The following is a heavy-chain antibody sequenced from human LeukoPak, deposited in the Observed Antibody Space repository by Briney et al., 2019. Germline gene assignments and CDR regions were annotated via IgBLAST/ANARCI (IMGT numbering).Heavy chain of an antibody. D-gene: IGHD5-12*01. CDR3: ARGWYSGYDHYYYYYYMDV. J-gene: IGHJ6*03. CDR1: GYTFIGYY. V-gene: IGHV1-2*02. Sequence: ASVKVSCKASGYTFIGYYIHWVRQAPGQGLEWMGWINPDSGGTNYAQKFQGRVTMTRDTSISTAYMELSRLRSDDTAVYYCARGWYSGYDHYYYYYYMDVWGKGTTVTISS. CDR2: INPDSGGT.